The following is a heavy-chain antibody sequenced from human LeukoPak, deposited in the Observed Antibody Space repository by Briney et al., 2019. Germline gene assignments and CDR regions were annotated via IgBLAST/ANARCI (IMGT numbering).Heavy chain of an antibody. V-gene: IGHV4-34*01. CDR2: INHSGST. Sequence: PSETLSLTCAVYGGSFSGYYWSWIRQPPGKGLERIGEINHSGSTNYNPSLKSRVTISVDTSKNQFSLKLSSVTAADTAVYYCARGQLVPRLYYFDYWGQGTLVTVSS. D-gene: IGHD6-6*01. J-gene: IGHJ4*02. CDR3: ARGQLVPRLYYFDY. CDR1: GGSFSGYY.